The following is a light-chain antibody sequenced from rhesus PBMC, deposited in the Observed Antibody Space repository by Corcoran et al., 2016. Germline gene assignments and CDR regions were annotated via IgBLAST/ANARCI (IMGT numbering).Light chain of an antibody. CDR3: QQYSSSPLT. V-gene: IGKV1-22*01. Sequence: DIQLTQSPSSLSASVGATVIITCRANKSISGWLACYQRTPGKAPHLRISKSASLQSGVPSRFTGSGSGTDFTLTISSLQSEDFATYYCQQYSSSPLTFGPGTKLDIK. CDR2: KSA. J-gene: IGKJ3*01. CDR1: KSISGW.